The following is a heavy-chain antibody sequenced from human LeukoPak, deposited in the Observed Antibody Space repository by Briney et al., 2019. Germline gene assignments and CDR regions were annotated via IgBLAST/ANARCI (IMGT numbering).Heavy chain of an antibody. CDR1: GFTFSSYA. Sequence: GGSLRLSCAASGFTFSSYAMHWVRQAPGKGLEWVAVISYDGSNKYYADSVKGRFTISRDNSKNTLYLQMNSLRAEDTAVYYCAREEEVVTPLSYYYYGMDVWGQGTTVTVSS. V-gene: IGHV3-30-3*01. D-gene: IGHD2-21*02. J-gene: IGHJ6*02. CDR3: AREEEVVTPLSYYYYGMDV. CDR2: ISYDGSNK.